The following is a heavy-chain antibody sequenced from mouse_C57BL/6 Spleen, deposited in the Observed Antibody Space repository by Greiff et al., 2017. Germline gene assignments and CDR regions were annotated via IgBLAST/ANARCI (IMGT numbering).Heavy chain of an antibody. V-gene: IGHV1-55*01. J-gene: IGHJ4*01. CDR1: GYTFTSYW. Sequence: VKLQQPGAELVKPGASVKMSCKASGYTFTSYWITWVKQRPGQGLEWIGDIYPGSGSTNYNEKFKSKATLTVDTSSSTAYMQLSSLTSEDSAVYYCAIYDYDEGAMDYWGQGTSVTVSS. CDR3: AIYDYDEGAMDY. D-gene: IGHD2-4*01. CDR2: IYPGSGST.